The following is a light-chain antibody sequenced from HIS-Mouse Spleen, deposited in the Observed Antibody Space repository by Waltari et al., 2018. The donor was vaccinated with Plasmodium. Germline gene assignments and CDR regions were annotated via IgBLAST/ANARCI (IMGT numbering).Light chain of an antibody. J-gene: IGKJ4*01. CDR2: AAS. CDR1: QSISSY. V-gene: IGKV1-39*01. CDR3: QQSYSTPLT. Sequence: DIQMTQPTSSLSASVRDRVTITCRASQSISSYLNWYQQKPGKAPKLLIYAASSLQSGVPSRFSGSGSGTDVTLTISSLQPEDFATYYCQQSYSTPLTFGGGTKVEIK.